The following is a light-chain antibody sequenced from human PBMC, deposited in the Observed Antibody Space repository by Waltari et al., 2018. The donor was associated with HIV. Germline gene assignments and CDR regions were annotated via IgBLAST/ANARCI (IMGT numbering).Light chain of an antibody. J-gene: IGLJ3*02. CDR3: AAWDDRLNVWL. V-gene: IGLV1-44*01. CDR2: SSD. Sequence: QSVLTQPPSASATPGQRVTISCSGGSSTIGGNPVNWYQQVPGTAPKIIVYSSDQRPSGVSDRFSGSKSGASASLAISGLQSEDEADYYCAAWDDRLNVWLFGGGTKLTVL. CDR1: SSTIGGNP.